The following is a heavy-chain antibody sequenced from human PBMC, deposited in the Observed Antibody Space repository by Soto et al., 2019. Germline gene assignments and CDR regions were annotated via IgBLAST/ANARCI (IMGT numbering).Heavy chain of an antibody. V-gene: IGHV4-39*01. D-gene: IGHD6-19*01. CDR2: IYYSGST. CDR1: GGYISSSSYY. Sequence: PSETLSLTCTVSGGYISSSSYYLGWIRQPPGKGLGWIGSIYYSGSTYYNPSLKSRVTISVDTSKNQFSLKLSSVTAADTAVYYCARQDQWLGGWVDPWGQGTLVTVSS. CDR3: ARQDQWLGGWVDP. J-gene: IGHJ5*02.